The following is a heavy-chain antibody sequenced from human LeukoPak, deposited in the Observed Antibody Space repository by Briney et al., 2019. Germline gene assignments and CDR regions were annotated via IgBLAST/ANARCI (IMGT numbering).Heavy chain of an antibody. CDR1: GGAFSSYY. CDR2: IDHSGST. V-gene: IGHV4-34*01. J-gene: IGHJ3*01. D-gene: IGHD4-23*01. CDR3: ARVLLVTPVAAFDV. Sequence: SETLSLTCAVYGGAFSSYYWSWIRQPPGKGLEWIGHIDHSGSTNFNPSLKSRVTMSVDTTKKRVSLNLNSVTAADTAVYYCARVLLVTPVAAFDVWGQGTVVAVSS.